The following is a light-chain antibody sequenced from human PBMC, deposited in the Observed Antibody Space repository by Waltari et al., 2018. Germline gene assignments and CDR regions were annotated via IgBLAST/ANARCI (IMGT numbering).Light chain of an antibody. Sequence: QSALTQPPFASGSPGQSVTISCTGTSSDVGGYNYVSWYQQHPGKAPNLMIYEVSKRPSGVPDRFSGSQSGNTASLTVSGLQAEDEADYYCSSYAGSNNPYVFGTGTKVTVL. CDR2: EVS. V-gene: IGLV2-8*01. J-gene: IGLJ1*01. CDR1: SSDVGGYNY. CDR3: SSYAGSNNPYV.